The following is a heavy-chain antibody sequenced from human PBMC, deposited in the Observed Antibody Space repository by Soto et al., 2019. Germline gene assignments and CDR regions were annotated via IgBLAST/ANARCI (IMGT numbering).Heavy chain of an antibody. J-gene: IGHJ6*02. CDR1: GGTFSSYA. Sequence: QVQLVQSGAEVKKPGSSVKVSCKASGGTFSSYAISWVRQAPGQGLEWMGGIIPIFGTADYAQKFQGRVTLTTEQXTSTAYVELSSLRSEDTAVYYCAKTPENYYYGMDVWGQGTTVTVSS. V-gene: IGHV1-69*05. CDR3: AKTPENYYYGMDV. CDR2: IIPIFGTA.